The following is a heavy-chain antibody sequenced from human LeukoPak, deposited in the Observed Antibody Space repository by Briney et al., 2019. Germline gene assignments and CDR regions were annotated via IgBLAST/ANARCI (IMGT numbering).Heavy chain of an antibody. CDR2: INWNGGTT. Sequence: GGSLRLSCAASGFTFDDYGMSWVRRAPGKGLEWVSGINWNGGTTGYADSVNGRFTISRDNAKNSLYLQINSLRAEDTAVYYCARVGVPAASRAWFDPWGQGTLVTVSS. CDR1: GFTFDDYG. CDR3: ARVGVPAASRAWFDP. J-gene: IGHJ5*02. V-gene: IGHV3-20*04. D-gene: IGHD2-2*01.